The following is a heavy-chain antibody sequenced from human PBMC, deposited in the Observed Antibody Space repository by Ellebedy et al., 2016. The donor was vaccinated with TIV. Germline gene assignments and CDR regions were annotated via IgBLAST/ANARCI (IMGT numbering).Heavy chain of an antibody. V-gene: IGHV3-74*01. CDR3: AKASNSNFFGSNGFDP. CDR2: INSDGSST. D-gene: IGHD2-2*01. J-gene: IGHJ5*02. CDR1: GFTFSSHW. Sequence: PGGSLRLSCAAAGFTFSSHWMPWVRQDPGKGLVWVSRINSDGSSTSYADSVKVRFTISSDDSKNTLYLQMNSLRVEDTAVYYCAKASNSNFFGSNGFDPWGQGALVTVSS.